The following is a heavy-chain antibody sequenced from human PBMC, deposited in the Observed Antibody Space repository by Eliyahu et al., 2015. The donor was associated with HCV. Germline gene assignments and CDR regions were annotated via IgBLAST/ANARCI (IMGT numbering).Heavy chain of an antibody. J-gene: IGHJ4*02. CDR1: GFPFSXYA. V-gene: IGHV3-30-3*01. CDR3: ARVATYYYDSSGYLFSGYYFDY. Sequence: QVQLVESGGGVVQPGRSLRLSCAASGFPFSXYAMXXVRQAPGKGLEWVTVISYDGSNKYYADSVKGRFTISRDNSKNTLYLQMNSLRAEDTAVYYCARVATYYYDSSGYLFSGYYFDYWGQGTLVTVSS. CDR2: ISYDGSNK. D-gene: IGHD3-22*01.